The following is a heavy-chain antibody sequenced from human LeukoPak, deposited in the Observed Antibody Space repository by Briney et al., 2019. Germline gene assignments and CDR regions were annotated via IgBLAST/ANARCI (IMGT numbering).Heavy chain of an antibody. CDR2: IYSGGTI. CDR1: GFSIRTYY. V-gene: IGHV3-53*01. Sequence: GGSLRLSCEAAGFSIRTYYMSWVRQVPGKGLEWVSVIYSGGTIRYADSVKGRFTFSRDNFKDTLNLQMNSLRADDTAVYYCVRAVHHNFYSDSSGYYGDAFDVWGQGTVVTVSS. D-gene: IGHD3-22*01. J-gene: IGHJ3*01. CDR3: VRAVHHNFYSDSSGYYGDAFDV.